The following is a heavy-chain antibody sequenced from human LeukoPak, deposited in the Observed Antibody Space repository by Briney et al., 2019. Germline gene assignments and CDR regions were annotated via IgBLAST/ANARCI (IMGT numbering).Heavy chain of an antibody. V-gene: IGHV4-34*01. J-gene: IGHJ6*03. CDR2: LNHGGSA. CDR1: GGSFSDYY. CDR3: ARGSMRRRYFYYYMDV. Sequence: SETLSLTSGVSGGSFSDYYWGWIRHSPWGLEWIGELNHGGSANYNPSLTSRVTISVDTSKNQFSLHLSSVTAADSAVYFCARGSMRRRYFYYYMDVWGNGTTVTVSS.